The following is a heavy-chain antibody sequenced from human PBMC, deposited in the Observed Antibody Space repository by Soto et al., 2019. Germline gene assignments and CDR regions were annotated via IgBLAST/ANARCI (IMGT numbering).Heavy chain of an antibody. V-gene: IGHV4-39*01. CDR1: GGSISSSRYY. CDR3: ATAPYDILTGYYNGPFDY. D-gene: IGHD3-9*01. J-gene: IGHJ4*02. CDR2: IYYSGST. Sequence: QLQLQESGPGLVKPSETLSLTCTVSGGSISSSRYYWGWIRQPPGKGLEWIGSIYYSGSTYYNPSLKSRVTISVDTSKNQFSLKLSSVTAADTAVYYCATAPYDILTGYYNGPFDYWGQGTLVTVSS.